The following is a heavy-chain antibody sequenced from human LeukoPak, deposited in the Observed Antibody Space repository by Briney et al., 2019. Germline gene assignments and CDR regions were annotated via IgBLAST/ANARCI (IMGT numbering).Heavy chain of an antibody. CDR1: GFMFSTYD. Sequence: PGRSLSLSCAASGFMFSTYDMHWVRQAPGKGLEWVAVISYDGGNKYYVDSVKGRFTISRDNSKNTLYLQMSSLRAEDTAVYYCVKDRPSYSSSWYPEPFDYWGQGTLVTVSS. V-gene: IGHV3-30*18. D-gene: IGHD6-13*01. J-gene: IGHJ4*02. CDR2: ISYDGGNK. CDR3: VKDRPSYSSSWYPEPFDY.